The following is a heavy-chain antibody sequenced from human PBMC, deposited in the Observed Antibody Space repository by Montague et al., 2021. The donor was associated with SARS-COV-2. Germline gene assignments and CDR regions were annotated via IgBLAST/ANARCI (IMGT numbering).Heavy chain of an antibody. V-gene: IGHV4-61*01. J-gene: IGHJ4*02. CDR1: GASVASGNFY. Sequence: SETLSLTCTVSGASVASGNFYWSWIRQPPGKGLEWIGYMYYTGHTNYNPSLESRVTMPVDPSKNQFSLTLTSVTAADTAVYWCARDVGKGFSGYETEGGFDYWGQGTLVSVSS. CDR3: ARDVGKGFSGYETEGGFDY. D-gene: IGHD5-12*01. CDR2: MYYTGHT.